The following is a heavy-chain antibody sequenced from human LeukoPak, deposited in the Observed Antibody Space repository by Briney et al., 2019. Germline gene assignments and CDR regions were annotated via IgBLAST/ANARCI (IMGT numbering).Heavy chain of an antibody. Sequence: GGSLRLSCAASGFTFSSYEMNWVRQAPGKGLEWVSYISSSGSTIYYADSVKGRFTISRDNAKNSLYLQMNSLRAEDTAVYYCARDNRRLLWFGELLAGDAFDIWGQGTMVTVSS. D-gene: IGHD3-10*01. CDR3: ARDNRRLLWFGELLAGDAFDI. J-gene: IGHJ3*02. CDR1: GFTFSSYE. V-gene: IGHV3-48*03. CDR2: ISSSGSTI.